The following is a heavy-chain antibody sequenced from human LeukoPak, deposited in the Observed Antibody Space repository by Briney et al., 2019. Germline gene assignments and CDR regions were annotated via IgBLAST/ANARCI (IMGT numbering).Heavy chain of an antibody. CDR1: GFTFSSYA. CDR2: ISYDGSNK. D-gene: IGHD4-17*01. Sequence: PGGSLRLSCAASGFTFSSYAMHWVRQAPGKGLGWVAVISYDGSNKYYADSVKGRFTISRDNSKNTLYLQMNSLRAEDTAAYYCARDYGDYFGYYYGMDVWGQGTTVTVSS. V-gene: IGHV3-30-3*01. CDR3: ARDYGDYFGYYYGMDV. J-gene: IGHJ6*02.